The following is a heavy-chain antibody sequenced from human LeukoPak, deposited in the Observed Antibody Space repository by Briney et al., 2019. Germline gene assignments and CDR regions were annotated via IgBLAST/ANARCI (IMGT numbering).Heavy chain of an antibody. Sequence: GGSLRLSCAASGFTFSHYWMSWARRAPGKGLEWVANIRQDGSEIYYVDSVKGRFTISRDNAKNSLYLQVSSLRDEDTAVYYCAKCMIERAPFDYWGQGTLVTVSS. D-gene: IGHD3-22*01. CDR2: IRQDGSEI. V-gene: IGHV3-7*01. CDR1: GFTFSHYW. J-gene: IGHJ4*02. CDR3: AKCMIERAPFDY.